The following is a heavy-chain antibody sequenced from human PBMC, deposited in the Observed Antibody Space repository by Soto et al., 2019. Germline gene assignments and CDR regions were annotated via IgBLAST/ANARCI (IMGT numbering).Heavy chain of an antibody. CDR1: GGSISSGDYY. V-gene: IGHV4-30-4*01. J-gene: IGHJ5*01. CDR3: ATASYDYVWGSYRHNWSDS. CDR2: IYYSGST. D-gene: IGHD3-16*02. Sequence: SETLSLTCTVSGGSISSGDYYWSWIRQPPGKGLEWIGYIYYSGSTYYNPSLKSRVTISVDTSKDQFSLKLISVTAADTAVYYAATASYDYVWGSYRHNWSDSWGQGTLVTVYS.